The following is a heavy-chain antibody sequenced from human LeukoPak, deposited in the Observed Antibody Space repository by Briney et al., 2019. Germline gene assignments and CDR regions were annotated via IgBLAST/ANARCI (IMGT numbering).Heavy chain of an antibody. CDR2: MSHDGSVK. CDR1: GFTFSSYA. J-gene: IGHJ4*02. D-gene: IGHD6-19*01. V-gene: IGHV3-30-3*01. Sequence: GRSLRLSCAASGFTFSSYAMHWVRQAPGKGLEWVAVMSHDGSVKIYADSVRGRFTISRDNSKDTLYLQLSSLRAEDTAVYHCARPREAGSSSGWYFDKWGQGTLVTVSS. CDR3: ARPREAGSSSGWYFDK.